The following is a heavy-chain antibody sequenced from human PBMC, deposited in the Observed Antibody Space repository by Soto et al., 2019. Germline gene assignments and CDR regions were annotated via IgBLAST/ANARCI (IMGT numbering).Heavy chain of an antibody. CDR3: ARAAAGTPSDY. Sequence: QVQLVESGGGVVQPGRSLRLSCAASGFTFSSYGMHWVRQAPGKGLEWVAVIWYDGSNKYYADSVKGRFTISRDNSKNTQYLQMNSLRAEDTAVYYCARAAAGTPSDYWGQGTLVTVSS. CDR1: GFTFSSYG. D-gene: IGHD6-13*01. V-gene: IGHV3-33*01. CDR2: IWYDGSNK. J-gene: IGHJ4*02.